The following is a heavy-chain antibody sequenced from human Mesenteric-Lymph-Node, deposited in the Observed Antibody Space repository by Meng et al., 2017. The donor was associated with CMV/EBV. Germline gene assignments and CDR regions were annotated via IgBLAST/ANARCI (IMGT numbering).Heavy chain of an antibody. V-gene: IGHV4-59*08. CDR1: GGSISSYY. D-gene: IGHD6-13*01. CDR3: ARLGPTLDSSSDS. J-gene: IGHJ4*02. Sequence: CTVSGGSISSYYWSWIRQPPGKGLEYIGYIYYSGSINYNPSLKSRVTISIDTSRTQFSLKLTSVTAADTAVYYCARLGPTLDSSSDSWGQGTLVTVSS. CDR2: IYYSGSI.